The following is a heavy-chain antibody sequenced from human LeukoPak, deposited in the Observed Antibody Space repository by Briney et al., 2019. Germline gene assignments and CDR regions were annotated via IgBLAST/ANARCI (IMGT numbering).Heavy chain of an antibody. V-gene: IGHV4-59*11. CDR3: ARPRLRPYYFDY. CDR2: IYYSGST. CDR1: GGSISSHY. J-gene: IGHJ4*02. D-gene: IGHD4-17*01. Sequence: SETLSLTCTVSGGSISSHYWSWIRQPPGKGLEWIGYIYYSGSTNYNPSLKSRVTISVDTSKNQFSLKLSSVTAADTAVYYCARPRLRPYYFDYSGQGTLVTVSS.